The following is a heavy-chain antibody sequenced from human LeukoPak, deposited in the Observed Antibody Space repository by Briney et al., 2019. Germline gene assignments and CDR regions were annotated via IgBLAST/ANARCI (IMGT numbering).Heavy chain of an antibody. Sequence: ASVKVSCKASGYTFTSYAMHWVRQAPGQRLEWMGWINAGNGDTKYSQKFQGRVTITRDTSASTAYMELSSLRSEDTAVYYCARDGGSGSYLAYYCYGMDVWGQGTTVTVSS. CDR1: GYTFTSYA. J-gene: IGHJ6*02. V-gene: IGHV1-3*01. CDR2: INAGNGDT. CDR3: ARDGGSGSYLAYYCYGMDV. D-gene: IGHD3-10*01.